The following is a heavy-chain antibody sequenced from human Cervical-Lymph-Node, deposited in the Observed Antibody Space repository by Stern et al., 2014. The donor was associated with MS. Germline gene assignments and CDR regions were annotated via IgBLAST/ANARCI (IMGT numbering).Heavy chain of an antibody. CDR2: IYPSDSDT. CDR1: ANSFSNYW. D-gene: IGHD6-6*01. CDR3: ASLTRPQYYFDY. V-gene: IGHV5-51*03. J-gene: IGHJ4*02. Sequence: EVQLEESGAEVKKPGESLKISCKGSANSFSNYWIGWVRQMPGKGLEWMGIIYPSDSDTRYNPSFQGQVTISADTFVSTAYLQWSSLKASDTAMYYCASLTRPQYYFDYWGQGTLVTVSS.